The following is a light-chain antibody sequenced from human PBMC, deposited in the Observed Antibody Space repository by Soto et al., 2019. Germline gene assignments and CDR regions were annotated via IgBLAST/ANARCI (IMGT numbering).Light chain of an antibody. V-gene: IGKV2D-29*01. Sequence: DIVMTQTPLSLSVTPGKPASISCKSSQSLLHSNEKTYVYWYLQKPGQPPQLLIYDVSTRFSGVPGRFSGSGSGTDFTLTISRVEADDVGIYYCMQSIQLPWTFGQGTKVEIK. CDR3: MQSIQLPWT. CDR1: QSLLHSNEKTY. J-gene: IGKJ1*01. CDR2: DVS.